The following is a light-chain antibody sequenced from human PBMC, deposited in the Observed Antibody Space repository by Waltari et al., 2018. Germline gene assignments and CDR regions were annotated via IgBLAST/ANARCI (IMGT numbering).Light chain of an antibody. Sequence: QSVLSQPPSASGTPGQRVTISCAGRASNIGNNVVNWYQQLPGKAPKLLIHRSDLRPAGGPARFSASKSGTSASLAISGLQSEDEADYYDAAWDDSLNGHWVFGGGTKVTV. V-gene: IGLV1-44*01. CDR2: RSD. CDR1: ASNIGNNV. CDR3: AAWDDSLNGHWV. J-gene: IGLJ3*02.